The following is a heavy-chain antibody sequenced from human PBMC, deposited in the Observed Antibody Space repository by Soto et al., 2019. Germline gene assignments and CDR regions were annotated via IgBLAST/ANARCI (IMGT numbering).Heavy chain of an antibody. CDR1: GGSISSGDYY. CDR2: IYYSGST. V-gene: IGHV4-31*03. Sequence: SETLSLTCTVSGGSISSGDYYWNWIRQHPGKGLEWIGYIYYSGSTYYNPSLKSRVTISVDTSKNQFSLKLSSVTAADTAVYYCARVHVVPFRFDPWGQGTLVTVSS. CDR3: ARVHVVPFRFDP. D-gene: IGHD2-8*01. J-gene: IGHJ5*02.